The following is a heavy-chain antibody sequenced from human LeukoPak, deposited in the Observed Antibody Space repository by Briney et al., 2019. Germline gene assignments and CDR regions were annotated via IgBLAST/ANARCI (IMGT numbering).Heavy chain of an antibody. J-gene: IGHJ4*02. CDR3: ARHGLSSGSYDY. V-gene: IGHV4-39*01. CDR1: GGSISSSSYY. D-gene: IGHD3-10*01. Sequence: SETLSLTCTVSGGSISSSSYYWGWIRQPPGKGLEWIGSIYYSGSTYYNPSLKSRVTISVDTSKNQFSLKLSSVTAADTAVYYCARHGLSSGSYDYWGQGTWSPSPQ. CDR2: IYYSGST.